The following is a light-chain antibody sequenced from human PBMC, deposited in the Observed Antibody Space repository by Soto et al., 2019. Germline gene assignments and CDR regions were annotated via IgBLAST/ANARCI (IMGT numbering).Light chain of an antibody. Sequence: QSALTQPASVSGSPGQSITISCTGTSSYVGAYNYVSWYQQHPGKAPKLMIYDVTNWPSGVSNRFSGSKSGYTASLTISGLQAEDEADYYCSSYTTSSTYVFGTGTKVTVL. J-gene: IGLJ1*01. CDR3: SSYTTSSTYV. CDR2: DVT. V-gene: IGLV2-14*03. CDR1: SSYVGAYNY.